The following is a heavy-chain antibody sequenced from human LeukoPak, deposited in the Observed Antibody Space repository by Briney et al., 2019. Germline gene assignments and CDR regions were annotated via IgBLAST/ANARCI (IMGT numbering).Heavy chain of an antibody. CDR2: ISYDGSNK. CDR1: GFTFSSYA. D-gene: IGHD4-23*01. Sequence: GGSLRLSCAASGFTFSSYAMHWVRQAPGKGLEWVAVISYDGSNKYYADSVKGRFTISRDNSKNTLYLQMNSLRAEDTAVYYCAKNNGGNPDDAFDIWGQGTMVTVSS. V-gene: IGHV3-30-3*02. CDR3: AKNNGGNPDDAFDI. J-gene: IGHJ3*02.